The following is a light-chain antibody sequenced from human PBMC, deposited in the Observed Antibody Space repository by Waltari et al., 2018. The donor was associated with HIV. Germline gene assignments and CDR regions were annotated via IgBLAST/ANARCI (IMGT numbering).Light chain of an antibody. J-gene: IGLJ2*01. CDR2: EVN. CDR1: SSDFGGFEY. V-gene: IGLV2-8*01. CDR3: SSYKDANDVV. Sequence: QSALTQPPSASGSPGQSVTISCTGTSSDFGGFEYVTWYHQQPSKAPKLILYEVNRRPSGVPDRFSGSKSGNTASLTVSGLQPEDEGDYYCSSYKDANDVVFGGGTKLTVL.